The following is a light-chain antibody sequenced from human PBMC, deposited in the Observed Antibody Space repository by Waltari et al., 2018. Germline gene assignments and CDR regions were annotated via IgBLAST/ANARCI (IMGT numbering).Light chain of an antibody. CDR1: QDISKY. V-gene: IGKV1-33*01. J-gene: IGKJ4*01. CDR2: DAS. CDR3: QQYDSRPIT. Sequence: DIQMPQSPSSLSASVGDRVTITCQASQDISKYLNWFRHKPGEAPKVLIYDASNLETGVPSRFSGSGSGTDFSFTISSLQPEDIGTYYCQQYDSRPITFGGGTKVEIK.